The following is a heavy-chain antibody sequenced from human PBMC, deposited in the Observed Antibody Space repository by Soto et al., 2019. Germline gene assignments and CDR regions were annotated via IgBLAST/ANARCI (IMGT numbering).Heavy chain of an antibody. Sequence: SETLSLTCAVSGDSINSSHWWNWVRQPPGKGLEWIGQISHSGSTNYNPSLTSRVNKSVDKSKNHFSLKLTSVTAADTAMYYCARHPSYYYDSSGYWTYFDYWGQGTMVTVSS. CDR2: ISHSGST. CDR3: ARHPSYYYDSSGYWTYFDY. CDR1: GDSINSSHW. V-gene: IGHV4-4*02. D-gene: IGHD3-22*01. J-gene: IGHJ4*02.